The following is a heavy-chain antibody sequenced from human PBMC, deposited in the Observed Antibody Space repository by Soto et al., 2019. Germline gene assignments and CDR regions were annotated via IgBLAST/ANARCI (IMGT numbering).Heavy chain of an antibody. CDR1: GYTFTSYA. CDR2: INAGNGNT. D-gene: IGHD6-13*01. V-gene: IGHV1-3*01. J-gene: IGHJ6*02. Sequence: ASVKVSCKASGYTFTSYAMHWVRQAPGQRLEWMGWINAGNGNTKYSQKFQSRVTITRDTSASTAYMELSSLRSEDTAVYYCARDNTLSSSWPQYYYYYGMDVWGQGTTVTVSS. CDR3: ARDNTLSSSWPQYYYYYGMDV.